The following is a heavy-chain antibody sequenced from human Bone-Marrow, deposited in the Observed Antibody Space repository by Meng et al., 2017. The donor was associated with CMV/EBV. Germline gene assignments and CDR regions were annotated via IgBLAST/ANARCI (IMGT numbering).Heavy chain of an antibody. Sequence: LSCTVSGYSISSGYYWGWIRQPPGKGLEWIGSIYHSGSTYYNPSLKSRVTISVDTSKNQFSLKLSSVTAADTAVYYCARLRDCSSTSCYTGFDPWGQGTLVTVSS. J-gene: IGHJ5*02. CDR2: IYHSGST. CDR3: ARLRDCSSTSCYTGFDP. D-gene: IGHD2-2*02. CDR1: GYSISSGYY. V-gene: IGHV4-38-2*02.